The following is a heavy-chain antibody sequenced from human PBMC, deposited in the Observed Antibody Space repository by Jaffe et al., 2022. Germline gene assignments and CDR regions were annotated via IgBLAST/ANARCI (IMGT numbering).Heavy chain of an antibody. CDR3: ARKATVVPAAILNWFDP. V-gene: IGHV4-4*02. Sequence: QVQLQESGPGLVKPSGTLSLTCAVSGGSISSSNWWSWIRQPPGKGLEWIGEIYHSGSTNYNPSLKSRVTISVDKSKNQFSLKLSSVTAADTAVYYCARKATVVPAAILNWFDPWGQGTLVTVSS. CDR1: GGSISSSNW. D-gene: IGHD2-2*01. J-gene: IGHJ5*02. CDR2: IYHSGST.